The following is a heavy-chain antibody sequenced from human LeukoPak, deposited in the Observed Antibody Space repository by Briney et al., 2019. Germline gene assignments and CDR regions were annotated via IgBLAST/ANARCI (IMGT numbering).Heavy chain of an antibody. Sequence: GGSLRLSCTASAFAFSNHAMSWVRQAPGKGLEWVSSISISGGTTYYTDSVKGRFTISRENSKSSLYLQMNNLRADDTAVYYCANEIRPNDYWGQGTLVTVSS. CDR1: AFAFSNHA. CDR2: ISISGGTT. J-gene: IGHJ4*02. D-gene: IGHD4-17*01. V-gene: IGHV3-23*01. CDR3: ANEIRPNDY.